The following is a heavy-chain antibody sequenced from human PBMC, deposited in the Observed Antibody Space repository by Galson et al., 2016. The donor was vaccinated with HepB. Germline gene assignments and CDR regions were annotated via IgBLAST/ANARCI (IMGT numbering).Heavy chain of an antibody. Sequence: SLRLSCAASGFTFSSYWMHWVRQAPGKGLVWVSRIYTDGSSTYYADSVKGRFTISRDNAKNPLYLQMNSLRAEDTAVYYCARHHYAFDIWGQGTMVTVSS. CDR1: GFTFSSYW. CDR3: ARHHYAFDI. CDR2: IYTDGSST. J-gene: IGHJ3*02. V-gene: IGHV3-74*01.